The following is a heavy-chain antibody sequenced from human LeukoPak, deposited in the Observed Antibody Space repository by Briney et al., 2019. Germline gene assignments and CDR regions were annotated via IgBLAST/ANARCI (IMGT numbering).Heavy chain of an antibody. V-gene: IGHV4-59*01. D-gene: IGHD5-24*01. CDR1: GGYISSYY. Sequence: SETLSLTCTVSGGYISSYYWSWIRQPPGKGLEWIGYIYYSGSTNYNPSLKSRVTISVDTSKNQFSLKLSSVTAADTAVYYCARDKDGYDYWGQGTLVTVSS. J-gene: IGHJ4*02. CDR3: ARDKDGYDY. CDR2: IYYSGST.